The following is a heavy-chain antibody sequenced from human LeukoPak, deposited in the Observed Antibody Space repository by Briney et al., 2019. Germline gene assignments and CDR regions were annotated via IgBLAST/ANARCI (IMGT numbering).Heavy chain of an antibody. CDR2: IYYSGST. J-gene: IGHJ4*02. Sequence: SETLSLTCTVSGGSISSYYWSWIRQPPGRGLEWIGYIYYSGSTNYNPSLKSRVTISVDTSKNQFSLKLSSVTAADTAVYYCARYVWGSYPTFEDYWGQGTLVTVSS. V-gene: IGHV4-59*01. CDR1: GGSISSYY. CDR3: ARYVWGSYPTFEDY. D-gene: IGHD3-16*02.